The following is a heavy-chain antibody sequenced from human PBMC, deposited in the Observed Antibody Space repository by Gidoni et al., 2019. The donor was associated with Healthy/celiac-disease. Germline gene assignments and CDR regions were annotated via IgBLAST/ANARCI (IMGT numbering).Heavy chain of an antibody. Sequence: EVQLVESGGVLVQPGGSLGLSGAASVFPFRSYSMNWVRQAPGKGLEWVSSISSSSSYIYYADSVKGRFTSSRDNAKNSLYLQMNSLRAEDTAVYYCARDPSLGSGSYYDGFDYWGQGTLVTVSS. CDR3: ARDPSLGSGSYYDGFDY. D-gene: IGHD1-26*01. CDR1: VFPFRSYS. CDR2: ISSSSSYI. J-gene: IGHJ4*02. V-gene: IGHV3-21*01.